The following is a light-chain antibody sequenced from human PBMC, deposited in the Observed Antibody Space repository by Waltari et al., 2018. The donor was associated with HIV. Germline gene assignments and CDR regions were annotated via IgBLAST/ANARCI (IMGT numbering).Light chain of an antibody. CDR1: QSVNSN. Sequence: EILMTQSPATLSVSPGERATLSCRASQSVNSNLAWYQQKPGKTPRLLIYGTSTRATDIPARFSGSGSGTEFTLTISSLQSEDFAVYYCHHYNNWRETFGQAAKVEIK. CDR3: HHYNNWRET. CDR2: GTS. V-gene: IGKV3-15*01. J-gene: IGKJ1*01.